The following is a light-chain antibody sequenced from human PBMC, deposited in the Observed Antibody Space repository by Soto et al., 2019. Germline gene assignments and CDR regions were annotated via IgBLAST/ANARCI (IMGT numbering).Light chain of an antibody. CDR3: SSYTTSSTLDVV. J-gene: IGLJ2*01. Sequence: QSALTQPASVSGSPGQSITISCTATSSDIGTDNYVSWYQQHPGKAPKLMIYEVSNRPSGVSNRFSGSKSGNTASLTISGRQGEVEADYYCSSYTTSSTLDVVFGGGTRVTVL. CDR2: EVS. V-gene: IGLV2-14*01. CDR1: SSDIGTDNY.